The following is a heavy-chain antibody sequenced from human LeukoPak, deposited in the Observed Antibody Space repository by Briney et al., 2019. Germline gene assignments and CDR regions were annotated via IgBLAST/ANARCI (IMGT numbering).Heavy chain of an antibody. D-gene: IGHD3-3*01. V-gene: IGHV1-69*13. CDR3: ASHLPSGGSGFWSGYYWSYYYYGMDV. J-gene: IGHJ6*02. CDR1: GGTLSSYA. CDR2: IIPIFGTA. Sequence: GASVKVSCKASGGTLSSYAISWVRQAPGQGLEWMGGIIPIFGTANYAQKFQGRVTITADESTSTAYMELSSLRSEDTAVYYCASHLPSGGSGFWSGYYWSYYYYGMDVWGQGTTVTVSS.